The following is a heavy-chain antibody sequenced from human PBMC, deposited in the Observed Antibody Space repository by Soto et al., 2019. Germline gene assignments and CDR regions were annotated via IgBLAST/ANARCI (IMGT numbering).Heavy chain of an antibody. CDR3: ARSPVQTLDY. Sequence: ASVTLSFPGVGATITGDRRGLVRQAPGQGLEWMGWISAYNGNTNYAQKLQGRVTMTTDTSTSTAYMELRSLRSDDTAVYYCARSPVQTLDYWGQGSLVTVSS. CDR2: ISAYNGNT. CDR1: GATITGDR. J-gene: IGHJ4*02. V-gene: IGHV1-18*04. D-gene: IGHD6-6*01.